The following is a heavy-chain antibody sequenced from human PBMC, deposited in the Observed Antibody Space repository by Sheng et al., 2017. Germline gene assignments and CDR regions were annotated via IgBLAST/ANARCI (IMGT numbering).Heavy chain of an antibody. CDR1: GGSFSGYY. D-gene: IGHD5-12*01. CDR2: INHSGST. Sequence: QVQLQQWGVGLLKPSETLSLTCAVYGGSFSGYYWSWIRQPPGKGLEWTGEINHSGSTNYNPSLKSRVTISVDTSKNQFSLKLSSVTAADTAVYYCARGRNIVATIEESGGSFDYVGPGNPGHRLL. J-gene: IGHJ4*02. V-gene: IGHV4-34*01. CDR3: ARGRNIVATIEESGGSFDY.